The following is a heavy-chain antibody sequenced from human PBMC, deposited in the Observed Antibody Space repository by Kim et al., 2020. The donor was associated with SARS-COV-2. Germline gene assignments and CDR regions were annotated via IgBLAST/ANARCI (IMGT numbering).Heavy chain of an antibody. J-gene: IGHJ4*02. D-gene: IGHD5-18*01. CDR2: ISSDGGAT. CDR3: VNGDARGYSYDYNY. V-gene: IGHV3-64*03. CDR1: GFPFSNYA. Sequence: GGSLRLSCSASGFPFSNYAMHWVRHAPGSGLEYASAISSDGGATYYADSVKGRFSISRDNSKNTLYLQMSSLRTEDTAVYYCVNGDARGYSYDYNYWGQG.